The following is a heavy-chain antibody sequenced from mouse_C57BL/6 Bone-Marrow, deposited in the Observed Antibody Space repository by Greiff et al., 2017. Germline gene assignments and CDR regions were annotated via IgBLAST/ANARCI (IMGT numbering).Heavy chain of an antibody. Sequence: QVQLQQPGAELVMPGASVKLSCKASGYTFTSYWMHWVKQRPGQGLEWIGEIDPSDSYTNYNQKFKGKSTLTVDTSSSTAYMQLSSLTSEDSAVYYCARDGLDYWGQGTTLTVSS. CDR1: GYTFTSYW. D-gene: IGHD2-3*01. J-gene: IGHJ2*01. CDR3: ARDGLDY. CDR2: IDPSDSYT. V-gene: IGHV1-69*01.